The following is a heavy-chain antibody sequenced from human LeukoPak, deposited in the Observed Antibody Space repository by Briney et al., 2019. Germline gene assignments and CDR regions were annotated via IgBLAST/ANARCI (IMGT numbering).Heavy chain of an antibody. CDR3: AAIAAAGPYFDY. CDR2: INPSGGST. V-gene: IGHV1-46*01. J-gene: IGHJ4*02. Sequence: ASVKVSCKASGYTSTSYYMHWVRQAPGQGLEWMGIINPSGGSTSYAQKFQGRVTMTRDTSTSTVYMELSSLRSEDTAVYYCAAIAAAGPYFDYWGQGTLVTVSS. D-gene: IGHD6-13*01. CDR1: GYTSTSYY.